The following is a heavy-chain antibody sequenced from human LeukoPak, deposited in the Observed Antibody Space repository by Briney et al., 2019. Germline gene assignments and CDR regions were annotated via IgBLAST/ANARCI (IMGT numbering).Heavy chain of an antibody. CDR3: ARPGIPGTYYYGMDV. CDR1: GHSFTNYW. D-gene: IGHD6-13*01. V-gene: IGHV5-51*01. J-gene: IGHJ6*02. Sequence: GESLKISCKGSGHSFTNYWIGWVRQMPGKGLEWMGIIYPGDSDTRYSPSFQGQVTISADKSISTAYLQWSSLKASDTAMYYCARPGIPGTYYYGMDVWGQGTTVTVSS. CDR2: IYPGDSDT.